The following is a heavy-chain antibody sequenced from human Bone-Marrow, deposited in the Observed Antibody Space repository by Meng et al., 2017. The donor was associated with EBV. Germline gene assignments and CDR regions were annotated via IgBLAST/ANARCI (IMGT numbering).Heavy chain of an antibody. CDR3: ASSDCSSTSCYPRY. D-gene: IGHD2-2*01. CDR2: IYHSGST. CDR1: GGSISSGGYS. Sequence: RRQESGPGLVRPSQTLSLPCAVSGGSISSGGYSWSWIRQPPGKGLEWIGYIYHSGSTYYNPSLKSRVTISVDRSKNQFSLKLSSVTAADTAVYYCASSDCSSTSCYPRYWGQGTLVTVSS. J-gene: IGHJ4*02. V-gene: IGHV4-30-2*01.